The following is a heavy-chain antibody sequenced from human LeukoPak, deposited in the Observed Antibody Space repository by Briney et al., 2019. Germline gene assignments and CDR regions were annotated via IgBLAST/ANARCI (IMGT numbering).Heavy chain of an antibody. CDR2: IYYSGST. Sequence: SETLSLTCTVSGGSISSYYWSWIRQPPGKGLEWIGYIYYSGSTNYNPSLKSRVTISVDTSKNQFSLKLSSVTAADTAVYYCARGVHDFWSGYYPAYFDYWGQGTLVTVSS. CDR1: GGSISSYY. J-gene: IGHJ4*02. CDR3: ARGVHDFWSGYYPAYFDY. V-gene: IGHV4-59*01. D-gene: IGHD3-3*01.